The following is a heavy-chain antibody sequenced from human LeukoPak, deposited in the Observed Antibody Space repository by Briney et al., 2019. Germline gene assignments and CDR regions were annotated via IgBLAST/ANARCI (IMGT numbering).Heavy chain of an antibody. CDR3: ARGGGGYNYGYDY. J-gene: IGHJ4*02. CDR1: GGSISSSNYY. Sequence: SETLSLTCAVSGGSISSSNYYWGWIRQPPGKGLEWIGNIYTSGSINYNPSLKSRVTMSVDTSKNQLSLKLSSVTAADTALYYCARGGGGYNYGYDYWGQGTLVTVSS. D-gene: IGHD5-18*01. V-gene: IGHV4-39*07. CDR2: IYTSGSI.